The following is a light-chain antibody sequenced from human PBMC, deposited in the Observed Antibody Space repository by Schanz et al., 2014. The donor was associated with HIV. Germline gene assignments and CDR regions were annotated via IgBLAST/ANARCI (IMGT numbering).Light chain of an antibody. J-gene: IGKJ1*01. CDR3: QQYDSSSWT. CDR2: QTS. V-gene: IGKV1-5*03. Sequence: DIQMTQSPSTLSASVGDRVTITCRASQGITKNLLWFQHKPGKAPNLLIYQTSTLKTGVPSRFSGSRSGTEFTLTISSLQPDDFATYYCQQYDSSSWTFGLGTKVETK. CDR1: QGITKN.